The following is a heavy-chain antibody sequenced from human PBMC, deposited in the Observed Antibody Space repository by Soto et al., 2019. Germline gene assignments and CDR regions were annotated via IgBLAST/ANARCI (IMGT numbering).Heavy chain of an antibody. V-gene: IGHV4-59*01. D-gene: IGHD5-12*01. J-gene: IGHJ4*02. CDR3: ARVGGYNSPFDY. CDR2: IYYSGST. Sequence: PSETLSLTCTVSGGSISSYYWSWIRQPPGKGLEWIGYIYYSGSTNYNPSLKSRVTISVDTSKNQFSLKLSSVTAADTAVYYCARVGGYNSPFDYWGQGTLVTVSS. CDR1: GGSISSYY.